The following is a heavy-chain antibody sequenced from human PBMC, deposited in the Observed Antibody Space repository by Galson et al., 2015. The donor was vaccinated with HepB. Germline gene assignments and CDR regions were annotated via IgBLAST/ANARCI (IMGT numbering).Heavy chain of an antibody. D-gene: IGHD4/OR15-4a*01. CDR3: ARDMSPYDFANFGWFDP. CDR1: GDSITGYY. CDR2: IYTSGTT. Sequence: ETLSLTCIVSGDSITGYYWSWIRQPAGKGLEWIGRIYTSGTTNFNPSLKSRLTMSVEPSNNRFSLRLTSVTAADTAVYYCARDMSPYDFANFGWFDPWGQGTLVTVSS. J-gene: IGHJ5*02. V-gene: IGHV4-4*07.